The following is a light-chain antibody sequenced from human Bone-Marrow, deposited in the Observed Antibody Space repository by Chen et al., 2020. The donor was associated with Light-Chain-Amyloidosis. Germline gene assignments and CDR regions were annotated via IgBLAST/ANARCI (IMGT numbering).Light chain of an antibody. V-gene: IGLV1-40*01. Sequence: QPVPTQPPSVSGAPGGRVTIFCTGSKTNIGADNDVHWYQTLPGTAPKVVIYNDNKRPSGLPARCSGSMSGTSASLAITGLQAEDEADYYCQSYDDSLSGVVFGGGTKLTVL. CDR1: KTNIGADND. CDR2: NDN. CDR3: QSYDDSLSGVV. J-gene: IGLJ2*01.